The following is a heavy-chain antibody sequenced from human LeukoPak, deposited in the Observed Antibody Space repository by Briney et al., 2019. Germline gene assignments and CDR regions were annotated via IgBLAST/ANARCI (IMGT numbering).Heavy chain of an antibody. CDR2: IYYSGST. J-gene: IGHJ6*02. CDR1: GGSISSFH. D-gene: IGHD6-19*01. CDR3: ARNVYSSGWYDYYYGMDV. V-gene: IGHV4-59*08. Sequence: SETLSLTCTVSGGSISSFHWSWIRQPSGKGLEWIGYIYYSGSTNYNPSLKSRVTISVDTSKNQFSLKLSSVTAADTAVYYCARNVYSSGWYDYYYGMDVWGQGTTVTVSS.